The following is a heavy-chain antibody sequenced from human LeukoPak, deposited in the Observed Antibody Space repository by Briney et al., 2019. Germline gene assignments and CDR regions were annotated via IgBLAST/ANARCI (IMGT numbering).Heavy chain of an antibody. CDR2: IIPILGIA. CDR1: GGTFSSYT. J-gene: IGHJ5*02. D-gene: IGHD2-21*02. V-gene: IGHV1-69*04. Sequence: GSSVKVSCKASGGTFSSYTISWVRQAPGQGLEWMGRIIPILGIANYAQKFQGRVTITADKSTSTAYMELSSLRSEDTAVYYCARDPCGGDCYLNWFDPCGQGTLVTVSS. CDR3: ARDPCGGDCYLNWFDP.